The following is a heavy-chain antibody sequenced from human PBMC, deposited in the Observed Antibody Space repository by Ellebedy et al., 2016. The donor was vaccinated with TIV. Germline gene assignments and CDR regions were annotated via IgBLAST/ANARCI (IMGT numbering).Heavy chain of an antibody. D-gene: IGHD3-10*01. J-gene: IGHJ4*02. CDR2: ISGISGSGDNT. CDR3: AKVEISKVRGLIRAYFVDS. CDR1: GFTFSSYA. V-gene: IGHV3-23*01. Sequence: GGSLRLSCAASGFTFSSYAMTWVRQAPGKGLEWVSGISGISGSGDNTYYADSVKGRFTISRDNAENSLYLQMNSLRADDTAVYYCAKVEISKVRGLIRAYFVDSWGQGTLVTVSS.